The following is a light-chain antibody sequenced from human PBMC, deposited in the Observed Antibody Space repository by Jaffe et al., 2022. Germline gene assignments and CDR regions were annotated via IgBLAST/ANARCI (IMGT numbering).Light chain of an antibody. J-gene: IGKJ4*01. CDR2: DAF. CDR1: QTVGNNY. V-gene: IGKV3-20*01. CDR3: LQYADSPHT. Sequence: EILLTQSPGTLSLSPGERASFSCRASQTVGNNYLAWFRQRPGQAPRLLISDAFRRPTDIPDRFSGSGSGTDFTLTISRLEPEDFAVYYCLQYADSPHTFGGGTKVEIK.